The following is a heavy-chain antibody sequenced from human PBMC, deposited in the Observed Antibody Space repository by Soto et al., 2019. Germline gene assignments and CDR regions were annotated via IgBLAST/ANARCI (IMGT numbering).Heavy chain of an antibody. V-gene: IGHV3-74*01. D-gene: IGHD5-12*01. Sequence: DVQLVESGGGIVQPGGSLRLSCAASGFTVTSYWMHWVRQAPGKGLVWVSRTSPAGSSTYYADFVRGRFTISKDTAKNTLYLQINSLGAEDTAAYYCARGNTGYGNFDYWGQGTLVTVSS. J-gene: IGHJ4*02. CDR3: ARGNTGYGNFDY. CDR2: TSPAGSST. CDR1: GFTVTSYW.